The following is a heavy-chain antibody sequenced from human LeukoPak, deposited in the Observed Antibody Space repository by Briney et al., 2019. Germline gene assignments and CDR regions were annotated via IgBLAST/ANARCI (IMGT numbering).Heavy chain of an antibody. D-gene: IGHD3-9*01. CDR1: GFTFDDYA. V-gene: IGHV3-9*01. J-gene: IGHJ4*02. CDR3: ARDSPLLTV. Sequence: SLRLSCAASGFTFDDYAMHWVRQAPGKGLEWISGISWNSGSIGYADSVKGRFTISRDNAKNSLYLQMNSLRAEDTATYYCARDSPLLTVWGQGTLVTVSS. CDR2: ISWNSGSI.